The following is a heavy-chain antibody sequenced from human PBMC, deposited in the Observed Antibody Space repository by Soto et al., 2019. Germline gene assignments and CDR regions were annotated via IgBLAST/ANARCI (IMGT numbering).Heavy chain of an antibody. Sequence: QVQLVQSGAEVKKPGASVKVSCKASGYTFTSYGISWVRQAPGQGLEWMGWSSAYNGNTNNAQKLQGRVTMTTDTSTSTAYMELRSLRSDDTAVYYCARTYTRGYSGYYFDYWGQGTLVTVSS. J-gene: IGHJ4*02. V-gene: IGHV1-18*01. CDR3: ARTYTRGYSGYYFDY. CDR1: GYTFTSYG. D-gene: IGHD5-12*01. CDR2: SSAYNGNT.